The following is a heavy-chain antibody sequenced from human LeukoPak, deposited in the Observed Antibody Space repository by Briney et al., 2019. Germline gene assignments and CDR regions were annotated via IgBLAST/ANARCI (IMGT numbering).Heavy chain of an antibody. J-gene: IGHJ5*02. D-gene: IGHD1-26*01. V-gene: IGHV3-64*02. CDR1: GFTFSSYA. Sequence: PGGSLRLSCAASGFTFSSYAMHWVRQAPGKGLEYVSGISTNGGSTYYADSVKGRFTISRDNSKNTLYLQMNSLRAEDTAVYYCAKDGMEDTLLNWFDPWGQGTLVTVSS. CDR2: ISTNGGST. CDR3: AKDGMEDTLLNWFDP.